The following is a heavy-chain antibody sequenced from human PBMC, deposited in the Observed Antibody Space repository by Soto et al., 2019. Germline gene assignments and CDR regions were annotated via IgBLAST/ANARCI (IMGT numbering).Heavy chain of an antibody. V-gene: IGHV1-8*01. CDR1: GYTFTSYD. CDR2: MNPNSGNT. CDR3: ARGPDYDFWSGFTYYYYGMDV. D-gene: IGHD3-3*01. Sequence: ASVKVSCKASGYTFTSYDINWVRQATGQGLEWMGWMNPNSGNTGYAQKFQGRATMTRNTSISTAYMELSSLRSEDTAVYYCARGPDYDFWSGFTYYYYGMDVWGQGTTVTVSS. J-gene: IGHJ6*02.